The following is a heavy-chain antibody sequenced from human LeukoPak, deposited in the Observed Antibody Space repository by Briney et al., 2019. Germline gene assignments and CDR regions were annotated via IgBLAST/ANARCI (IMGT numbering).Heavy chain of an antibody. CDR2: INPNSGGT. CDR1: GYTFTSYY. Sequence: ASVKVSCKASGYTFTSYYMHWVRQAPGQGLEWMGWINPNSGGTNYAQKFQGRVTMTRDTSISTAYMELSRLRSDDTAVYYCARGGSYGSGSSYYMDVWGKGTTVTISS. V-gene: IGHV1-2*02. D-gene: IGHD3-10*01. CDR3: ARGGSYGSGSSYYMDV. J-gene: IGHJ6*03.